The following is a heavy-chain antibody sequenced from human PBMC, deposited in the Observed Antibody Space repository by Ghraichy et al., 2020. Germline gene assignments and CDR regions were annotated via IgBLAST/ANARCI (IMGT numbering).Heavy chain of an antibody. D-gene: IGHD2-2*02. CDR3: TTARPYCSSTSCYRNGMDV. CDR2: IKSKTDGGTT. CDR1: GFTFSNAW. Sequence: ASLRLSCAASGFTFSNAWMSWVRQAPGKGLEWVGSIKSKTDGGTTDYAAPVKGRFTISRDDSKNTLYLQMNSLKTEDTAVYYCTTARPYCSSTSCYRNGMDVWGQGTTVTVSS. V-gene: IGHV3-15*01. J-gene: IGHJ6*02.